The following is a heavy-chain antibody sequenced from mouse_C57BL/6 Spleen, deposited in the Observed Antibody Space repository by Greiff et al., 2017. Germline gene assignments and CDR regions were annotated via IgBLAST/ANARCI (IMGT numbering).Heavy chain of an antibody. J-gene: IGHJ3*01. CDR1: GYTFTSYG. CDR3: AREGELGGFAY. D-gene: IGHD4-1*01. Sequence: VQLQQSGAELARPGASVKLSCKASGYTFTSYGISWVKQRTGQGLEWIGEIYPRSGNTYYNEKFKGKATLTADTSSSTAYMELRRLTSEDSAVYFCAREGELGGFAYWGQGTLVTVSA. V-gene: IGHV1-81*01. CDR2: IYPRSGNT.